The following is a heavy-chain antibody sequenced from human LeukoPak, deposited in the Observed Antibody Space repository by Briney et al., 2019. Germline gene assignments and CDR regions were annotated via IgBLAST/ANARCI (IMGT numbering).Heavy chain of an antibody. V-gene: IGHV4-59*03. CDR1: GDSTSIYY. D-gene: IGHD5-24*01. CDR3: TGGRDASKTGY. CDR2: ISKSGNT. Sequence: SETLSLTCTVSGDSTSIYYWSWIRHPPGKGLEWIGYISKSGNTEYSPPLKSRVTISLDTCKNQFSLKLNSVTAADTALYYCTGGRDASKTGYGGHRALVTVSS. J-gene: IGHJ4*01.